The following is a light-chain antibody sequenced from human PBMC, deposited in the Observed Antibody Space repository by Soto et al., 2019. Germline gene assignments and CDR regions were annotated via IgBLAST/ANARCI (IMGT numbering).Light chain of an antibody. CDR3: CSYAGSSTFSSVV. J-gene: IGLJ2*01. CDR1: SSDVGSYNL. V-gene: IGLV2-23*02. CDR2: EVS. Sequence: QSALTQPASVSGSPGQSITISCTGTSSDVGSYNLVSWYQQHPGKAPKLMIYEVSKRPSGVSNRFSGSKSGNTASLTISGLQAEDEADYYCCSYAGSSTFSSVVFGGGTQLTVL.